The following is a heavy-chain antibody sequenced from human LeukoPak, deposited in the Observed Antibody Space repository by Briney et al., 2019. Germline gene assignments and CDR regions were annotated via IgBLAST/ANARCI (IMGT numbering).Heavy chain of an antibody. V-gene: IGHV4-34*01. CDR1: GGSSSGYY. CDR2: INHSGST. J-gene: IGHJ4*02. CDR3: ARHRRYYFDY. Sequence: SETLSLTCAVYGGSSSGYYWSWIRQPPGKGLEWIGEINHSGSTNYNPSLKSRVTISVDTSKNQFSLKLSSVTAADTAVYYCARHRRYYFDYWGQGTLVTVSS. D-gene: IGHD1-14*01.